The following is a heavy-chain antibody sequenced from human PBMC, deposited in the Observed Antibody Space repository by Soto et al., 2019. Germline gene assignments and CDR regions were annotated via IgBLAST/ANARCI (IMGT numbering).Heavy chain of an antibody. J-gene: IGHJ5*02. Sequence: PSETLSLTCTVSGGSLSRLYWSWIRHPPGKGLEWIGYINNSGSTKYNPNLKSRVTISVHTSKNQFSLKLSSVTAADTAVYSCAREYSSGWHTWFAPWGQGPLVTVS. CDR2: INNSGST. V-gene: IGHV4-59*08. CDR3: AREYSSGWHTWFAP. CDR1: GGSLSRLY. D-gene: IGHD6-19*01.